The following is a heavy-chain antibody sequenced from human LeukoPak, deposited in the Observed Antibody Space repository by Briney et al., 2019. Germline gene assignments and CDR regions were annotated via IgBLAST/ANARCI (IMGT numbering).Heavy chain of an antibody. CDR2: ISKSSTYI. V-gene: IGHV3-21*01. Sequence: PGGSLRLSCVASGVTFRDYTMNWVRQAPGKGLEWVSAISKSSTYIKYADSVKGRFTVSRDNAKNSLFLQMNSLRVEDTAVYYCAREVVIVVEPAANTIDYWGQGTRVTVSS. CDR3: AREVVIVVEPAANTIDY. CDR1: GVTFRDYT. D-gene: IGHD2-2*01. J-gene: IGHJ4*02.